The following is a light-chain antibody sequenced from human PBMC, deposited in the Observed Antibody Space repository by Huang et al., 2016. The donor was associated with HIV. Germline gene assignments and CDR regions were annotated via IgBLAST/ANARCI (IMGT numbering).Light chain of an antibody. CDR2: KAS. CDR3: QQYNTYSYT. CDR1: QTISTW. J-gene: IGKJ2*01. V-gene: IGKV1-5*03. Sequence: DIQMTQSPSTLSASVGDRVTITCRASQTISTWLAWYQQKPGRAPKLLVHKASTLESGVPSRFSGSGSGTEFTLTNSRLQPDDYATYYCQQYNTYSYTFGQGTKLEIK.